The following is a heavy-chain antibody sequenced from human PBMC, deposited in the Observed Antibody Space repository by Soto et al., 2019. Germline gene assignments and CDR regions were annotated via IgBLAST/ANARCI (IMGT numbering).Heavy chain of an antibody. V-gene: IGHV3-21*01. D-gene: IGHD1-26*01. Sequence: EVLLVGSGGGPVKPGGSLRLSCTASGFRFSSYGMNWVRQAPGKGLEWVSSISSGSSFIYYADSVKVRFTISRDNAKNSLYLQMNSLRTDDTAIYYCTRVLLGGYYGSDFDFWGQGTQVTVSS. J-gene: IGHJ4*02. CDR2: ISSGSSFI. CDR1: GFRFSSYG. CDR3: TRVLLGGYYGSDFDF.